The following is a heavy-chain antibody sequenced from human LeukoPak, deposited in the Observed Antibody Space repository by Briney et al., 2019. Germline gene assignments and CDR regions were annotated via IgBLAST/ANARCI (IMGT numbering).Heavy chain of an antibody. CDR2: IKQDGNEK. Sequence: PGGSLRLSCAASGFTFSSHWMSWVRQAPGKGLEWVAYIKQDGNEKQYMDSVRGRFTISRDNTKNSMYLQMDSLRDEDTAVYYCARAGRSFYGGSSDYWGQGTLVTVSS. V-gene: IGHV3-7*01. J-gene: IGHJ4*02. CDR1: GFTFSSHW. CDR3: ARAGRSFYGGSSDY. D-gene: IGHD4-23*01.